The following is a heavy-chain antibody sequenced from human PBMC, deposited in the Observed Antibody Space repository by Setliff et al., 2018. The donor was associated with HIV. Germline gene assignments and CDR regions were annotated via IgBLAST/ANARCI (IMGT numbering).Heavy chain of an antibody. Sequence: QTGGSLRLSCAASGFTVSSNYMSWVRQAPGKGLEWVSVVYSGGSTYYADSVKGRFTISRDNSKNSLYLQMNSLRAEDTAVYYCSQQLLHMGGQGTLVTVSS. J-gene: IGHJ4*02. CDR3: SQQLLHM. V-gene: IGHV3-53*01. D-gene: IGHD6-13*01. CDR2: VYSGGST. CDR1: GFTVSSNY.